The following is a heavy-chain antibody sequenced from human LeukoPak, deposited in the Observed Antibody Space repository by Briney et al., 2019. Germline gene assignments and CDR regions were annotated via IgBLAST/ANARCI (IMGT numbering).Heavy chain of an antibody. J-gene: IGHJ3*02. CDR2: ISAYNGNT. Sequence: GASVKVSCKASGYTFTSYGISWVRQAPGQGLEWMGWISAYNGNTNYAQKLQGRVTMTTDTSTSTAYMELRSLRSDDTAVYYCARGRAGITGTWDAFDIWGQGTMVTVSS. CDR3: ARGRAGITGTWDAFDI. D-gene: IGHD1-20*01. V-gene: IGHV1-18*01. CDR1: GYTFTSYG.